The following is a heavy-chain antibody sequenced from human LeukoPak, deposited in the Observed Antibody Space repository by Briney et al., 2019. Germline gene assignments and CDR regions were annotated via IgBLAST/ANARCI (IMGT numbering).Heavy chain of an antibody. CDR1: GFSLSTYG. V-gene: IGHV3-23*01. CDR2: ITGTGGST. J-gene: IGHJ4*02. CDR3: AKDHGTAVAGFYY. Sequence: GGSLRLSCAASGFSLSTYGVSWVRQPPGKGLEWVSGITGTGGSTYYADSAEGRFTVSRDTSKNTLYLQMNSLRAEDTAIYYCAKDHGTAVAGFYYWGQGTLVTVSS. D-gene: IGHD6-19*01.